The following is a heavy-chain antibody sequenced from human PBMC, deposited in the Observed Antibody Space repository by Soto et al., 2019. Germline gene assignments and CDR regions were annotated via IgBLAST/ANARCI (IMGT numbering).Heavy chain of an antibody. Sequence: QVQLVQSGAEVKKPGASVKVSCKASGYTFTSYAMHWVRQAPGQRLEWMGWINAGNGNTKYSQKFQGRVTITRDTSASTAYMELSSLRSEDTAVYYCARRGRRWLQLVWYFDLWGRGTLVTVSS. D-gene: IGHD5-12*01. V-gene: IGHV1-3*01. J-gene: IGHJ2*01. CDR2: INAGNGNT. CDR3: ARRGRRWLQLVWYFDL. CDR1: GYTFTSYA.